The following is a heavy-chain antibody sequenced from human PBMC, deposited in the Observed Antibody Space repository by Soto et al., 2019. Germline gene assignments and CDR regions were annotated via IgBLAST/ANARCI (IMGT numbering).Heavy chain of an antibody. CDR1: GFTFSSYS. J-gene: IGHJ5*02. V-gene: IGHV3-48*01. D-gene: IGHD2-15*01. Sequence: EVQLVESGGGLVQPGGSLRLSCAASGFTFSSYSMNWVRQAPGKGLEWVSDISSSSTTKYYADSVKGRFTISRDNAKNSLYLQMNSLRAEDTAVYYCARDGCSGSNCLNCFDPWGQGTLVTVSS. CDR3: ARDGCSGSNCLNCFDP. CDR2: ISSSSTTK.